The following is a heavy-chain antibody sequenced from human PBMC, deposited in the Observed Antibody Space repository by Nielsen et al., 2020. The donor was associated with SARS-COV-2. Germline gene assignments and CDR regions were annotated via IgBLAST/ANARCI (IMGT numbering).Heavy chain of an antibody. J-gene: IGHJ3*02. V-gene: IGHV1-69*04. D-gene: IGHD6-19*01. Sequence: SVKVSCKASGGTFSSYAISWVRQAPGQGLEWKGRIIPILGIANYAQKFQGRVTITADKSTSTAYMELSSLRSEDTAVYYCARFIAVTAFDIWGQGTMVTVSS. CDR2: IIPILGIA. CDR1: GGTFSSYA. CDR3: ARFIAVTAFDI.